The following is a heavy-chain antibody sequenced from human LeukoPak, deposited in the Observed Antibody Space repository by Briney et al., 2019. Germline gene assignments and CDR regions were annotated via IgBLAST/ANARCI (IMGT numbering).Heavy chain of an antibody. Sequence: PGGSLRLSCAASGFTFSSYGMHWVRQAPGKGLEWVAFIRYDGSNKYYADSVKGRFTISRDNSKNTLYLQMNSLRAEDTAVYYCAKDISRVYCSGGSCYSGMNAFDIWGQGTMVTVSS. CDR1: GFTFSSYG. CDR3: AKDISRVYCSGGSCYSGMNAFDI. V-gene: IGHV3-30*02. CDR2: IRYDGSNK. D-gene: IGHD2-15*01. J-gene: IGHJ3*02.